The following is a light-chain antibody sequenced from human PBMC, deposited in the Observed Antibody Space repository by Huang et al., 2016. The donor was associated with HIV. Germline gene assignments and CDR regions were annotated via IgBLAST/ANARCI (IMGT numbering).Light chain of an antibody. J-gene: IGKJ1*01. V-gene: IGKV4-1*01. CDR1: QSVFPNSSNKNY. CDR2: WAS. CDR3: QQYYNTPWA. Sequence: DIVMTQSPDSLAVSLGERVTINCKSSQSVFPNSSNKNYLAWYQKKAGHPPNLLIYWASSRESGVPDRFSGSGSGTDFNLTIGSLQAEDVAVYYCQQYYNTPWAFGQGTKVEI.